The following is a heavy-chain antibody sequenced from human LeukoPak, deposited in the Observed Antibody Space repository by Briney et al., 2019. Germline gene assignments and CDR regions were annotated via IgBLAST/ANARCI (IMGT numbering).Heavy chain of an antibody. V-gene: IGHV4-31*03. Sequence: PSETLSLTCTVSGGSISSGGYYWSWIRQHPGTGLEWIGYIYYSGSTYYNPSLKSRVTISVDTSKNQFSLKLSSVTAADTAVYYCAREEHDILTGNYLYDYWGQGTLVTVSS. CDR1: GGSISSGGYY. D-gene: IGHD3-9*01. CDR2: IYYSGST. J-gene: IGHJ4*02. CDR3: AREEHDILTGNYLYDY.